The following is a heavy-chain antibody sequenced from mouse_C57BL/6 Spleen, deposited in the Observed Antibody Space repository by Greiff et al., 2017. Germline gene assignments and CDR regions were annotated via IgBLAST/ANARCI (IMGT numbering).Heavy chain of an antibody. V-gene: IGHV5-6*01. J-gene: IGHJ4*01. CDR3: ARGVKRMDY. Sequence: EVQLVESGGDLVKPGGSLKLSCAASGFTFSSYGMSWVRQTPDKRLEWVATISSGGSYTSYPDSVKGRVTISRDNAKNTLYLQMSSLKSEDTAMYYCARGVKRMDYWGQGTSVTVSS. CDR1: GFTFSSYG. CDR2: ISSGGSYT. D-gene: IGHD2-2*01.